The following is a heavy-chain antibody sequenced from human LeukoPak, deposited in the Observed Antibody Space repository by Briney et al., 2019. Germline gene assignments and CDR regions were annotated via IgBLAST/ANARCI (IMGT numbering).Heavy chain of an antibody. J-gene: IGHJ4*02. D-gene: IGHD4/OR15-4a*01. CDR2: INWNGGST. CDR3: ARRAGAYSHPYDY. Sequence: GALRLSCAASGFTFDDYGMSWVRQAPGKGLEWVSGINWNGGSTGYAASVKGRFTISRDNSKTTLYLQMNSLRAEDTAVYYCARRAGAYSHPYDYWGQGTLVTVSS. V-gene: IGHV3-20*04. CDR1: GFTFDDYG.